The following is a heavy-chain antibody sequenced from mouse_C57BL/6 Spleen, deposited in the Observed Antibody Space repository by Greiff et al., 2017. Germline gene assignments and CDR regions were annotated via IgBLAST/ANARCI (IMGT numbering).Heavy chain of an antibody. J-gene: IGHJ4*01. V-gene: IGHV1-82*01. CDR1: GYAFSSSW. Sequence: QVQLQQSGPELVKPGASVKISCKASGYAFSSSWMNWVKQRPGKGLEWIGRIYPGDGDTNYNGKFKGKATLTADKSSSTAYMQLSSLTSEDSAVYFCASFIYYDYEGYWGQGTSVTVSS. CDR3: ASFIYYDYEGY. D-gene: IGHD2-4*01. CDR2: IYPGDGDT.